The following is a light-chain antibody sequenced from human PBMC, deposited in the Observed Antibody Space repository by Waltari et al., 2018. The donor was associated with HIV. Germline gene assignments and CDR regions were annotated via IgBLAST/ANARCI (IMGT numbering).Light chain of an antibody. CDR2: GAS. Sequence: EIVLTQSPGPLSLSPGERATLSCRASQSVSSSSLAWYQQKPGQAPRLLIYGASSRATGIPDRFSGSGSGTDFTLTISRLEPEDFVVYYCQQYGSSPQTFGQGTKLEIK. CDR3: QQYGSSPQT. J-gene: IGKJ2*01. CDR1: QSVSSSS. V-gene: IGKV3-20*01.